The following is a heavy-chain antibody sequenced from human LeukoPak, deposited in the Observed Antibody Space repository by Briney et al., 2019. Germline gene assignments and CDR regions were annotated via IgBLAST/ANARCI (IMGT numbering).Heavy chain of an antibody. J-gene: IGHJ4*02. CDR1: GFTVSSNY. D-gene: IGHD2-21*02. Sequence: GGSLRLSCAASGFTVSSNYMSWVRQAPGEGLECVSVIYAGGSTYYAGSVKGRFTISRDNSQNALYLQMNGLRDEDTAVYYCTRGGGAFCGGDCYRNFDYWGQGILVTVSS. V-gene: IGHV3-66*02. CDR3: TRGGGAFCGGDCYRNFDY. CDR2: IYAGGST.